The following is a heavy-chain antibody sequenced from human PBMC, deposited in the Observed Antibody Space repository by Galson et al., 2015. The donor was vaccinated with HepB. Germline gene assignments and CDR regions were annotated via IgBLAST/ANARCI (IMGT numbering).Heavy chain of an antibody. V-gene: IGHV7-4-1*02. Sequence: SVKVSCKASGYTFTSYAMNWVRQAPGQGLEWMGWINTNTGNPTYAQGFTGRFVFSLDTSVSTAYLQISSLKAEDTAVYYCAREVVPAARWENWFDPWGQGTLVTVSS. CDR1: GYTFTSYA. CDR2: INTNTGNP. D-gene: IGHD2-2*01. CDR3: AREVVPAARWENWFDP. J-gene: IGHJ5*02.